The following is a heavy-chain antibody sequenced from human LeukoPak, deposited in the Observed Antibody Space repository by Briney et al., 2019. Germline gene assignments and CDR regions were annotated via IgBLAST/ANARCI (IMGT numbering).Heavy chain of an antibody. CDR3: ARYMYDILTGYYTGGDAFDI. CDR1: GGSISSSSYY. Sequence: KTSETLSLTCTVSGGSISSSSYYWGWIRQPPGKGLEWIGSIYYSGSTYYNPSLKSRVTISLDTSKNQFSLKLSSVTAADTAVYYCARYMYDILTGYYTGGDAFDIWGQGTMVTVSS. CDR2: IYYSGST. D-gene: IGHD3-9*01. V-gene: IGHV4-39*01. J-gene: IGHJ3*02.